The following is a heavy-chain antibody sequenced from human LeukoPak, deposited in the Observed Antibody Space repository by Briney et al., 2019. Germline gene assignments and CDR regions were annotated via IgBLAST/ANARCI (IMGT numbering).Heavy chain of an antibody. CDR3: VRVGSVAGSDYLDY. V-gene: IGHV3-72*01. J-gene: IGHJ4*02. Sequence: PGRSLRLSCAASGFTFSSYGMHWVRQAPGKGLEWVGRSRNKAKSYTTEYAASVKGRFTISRDDSKNSLYVQMNNLRTEDTAVYYCVRVGSVAGSDYLDYWGQGTLVTVSS. D-gene: IGHD6-19*01. CDR1: GFTFSSYG. CDR2: SRNKAKSYTT.